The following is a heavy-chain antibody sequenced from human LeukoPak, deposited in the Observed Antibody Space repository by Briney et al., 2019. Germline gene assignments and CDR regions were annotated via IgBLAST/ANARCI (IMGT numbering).Heavy chain of an antibody. V-gene: IGHV3-23*01. CDR1: GFTFSSYA. CDR3: AKLTSASGAYGVDV. J-gene: IGHJ6*02. D-gene: IGHD3-10*01. CDR2: ISGSGGSK. Sequence: PGGSLRLSCAASGFTFSSYAMSWVRQAQGKGLEWVSTISGSGGSKHYADSVEGRFTISRDNSKNTVYLQMNSLRAEDTAIYYCAKLTSASGAYGVDVWGQGTTVTVSS.